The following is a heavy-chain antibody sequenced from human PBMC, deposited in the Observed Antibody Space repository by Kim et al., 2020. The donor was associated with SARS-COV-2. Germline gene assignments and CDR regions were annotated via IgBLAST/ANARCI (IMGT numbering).Heavy chain of an antibody. CDR3: ARADTAMAKGAFDI. Sequence: ASVKVSCKASGYTFTGYYMHWVRQAPGQGLEWMGRINPNRGGTNYAQKFQGRVTMTRDTSISTAYMELSRLRSDDTAVYYCARADTAMAKGAFDIWGQGTMVTVSS. J-gene: IGHJ3*02. D-gene: IGHD5-18*01. CDR2: INPNRGGT. V-gene: IGHV1-2*06. CDR1: GYTFTGYY.